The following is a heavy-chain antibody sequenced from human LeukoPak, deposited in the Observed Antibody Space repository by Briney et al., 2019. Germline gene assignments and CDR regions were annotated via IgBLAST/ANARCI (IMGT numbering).Heavy chain of an antibody. J-gene: IGHJ4*02. CDR1: GGSISSSSYY. CDR3: ARGGYSYGYTGVLDY. D-gene: IGHD5-18*01. CDR2: IYYSGST. Sequence: SETLSLTCTVSGGSISSSSYYWGWIRQPPGKGLEWFGSIYYSGSTYYNPSLKSRVTISVDTSKNQFSLKLSSVTAADTAVYYCARGGYSYGYTGVLDYWGQGTLVTVSS. V-gene: IGHV4-39*07.